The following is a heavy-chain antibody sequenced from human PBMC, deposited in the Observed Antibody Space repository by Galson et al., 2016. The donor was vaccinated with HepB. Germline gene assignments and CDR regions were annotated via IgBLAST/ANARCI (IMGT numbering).Heavy chain of an antibody. CDR1: GDSISPHY. J-gene: IGHJ4*02. CDR3: ARERSEYISGRFDY. V-gene: IGHV4-59*11. CDR2: IYQSGST. Sequence: SETLSLTCIVSGDSISPHYWSWIRQPPGKGLEWIGHIYQSGSTKYNPSLKSRVTISVDTSKNQFSLNLNSVTAADTAVYYRARERSEYISGRFDYWGQGTLVSVSS. D-gene: IGHD3-22*01.